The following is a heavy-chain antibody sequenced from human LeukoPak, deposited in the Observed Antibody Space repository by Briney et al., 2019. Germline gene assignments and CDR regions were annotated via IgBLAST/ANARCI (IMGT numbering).Heavy chain of an antibody. V-gene: IGHV1-2*02. Sequence: ASVKVSCKTSGYPFTGYYMHWVRQAPGQGLEWMGWINPSSGDTHYAQNFQGRVTMTRDTSISTAYMELSRLTSYDTGVYFCARDGNEAVAGTGAVTFWGQGTLVTVSS. D-gene: IGHD6-19*01. CDR1: GYPFTGYY. CDR2: INPSSGDT. J-gene: IGHJ1*01. CDR3: ARDGNEAVAGTGAVTF.